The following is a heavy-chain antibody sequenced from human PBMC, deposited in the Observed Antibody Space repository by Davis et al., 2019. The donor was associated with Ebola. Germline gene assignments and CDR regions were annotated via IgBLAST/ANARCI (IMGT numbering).Heavy chain of an antibody. CDR3: ATLGCSSTSCYSNWFDP. V-gene: IGHV1-69*06. CDR1: GGTFSSYA. CDR2: IIPIFGTA. J-gene: IGHJ5*02. Sequence: SVKVSCKASGGTFSSYAISWVRQDPGQGLEWMGGIIPIFGTANYAQKFQGRVTITADKSTSTAYMELSSLRSEDTAVYYCATLGCSSTSCYSNWFDPWGQGTLVTVSS. D-gene: IGHD2-2*01.